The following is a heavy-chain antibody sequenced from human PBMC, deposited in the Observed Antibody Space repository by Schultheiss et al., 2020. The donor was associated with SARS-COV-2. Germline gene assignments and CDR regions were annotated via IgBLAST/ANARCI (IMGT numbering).Heavy chain of an antibody. Sequence: ASVKVSCKASGYTFTGYYMHWVRQAPGQGLEWMGWINPNSGDTNYAQKFQGRVTMTRDTSISTAYMELSRLRSDDTAVYYCASLRGIGYYYYMDVWGKGTTVTVSS. CDR1: GYTFTGYY. CDR3: ASLRGIGYYYYMDV. V-gene: IGHV1-2*02. J-gene: IGHJ6*03. D-gene: IGHD3-16*01. CDR2: INPNSGDT.